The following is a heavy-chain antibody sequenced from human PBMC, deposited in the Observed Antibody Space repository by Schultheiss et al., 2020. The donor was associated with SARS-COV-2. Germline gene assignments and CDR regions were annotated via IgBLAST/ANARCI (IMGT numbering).Heavy chain of an antibody. J-gene: IGHJ5*02. D-gene: IGHD3-3*01. V-gene: IGHV3-21*06. CDR2: LAIIGGHL. CDR3: AKDRRFGVVGLFDWFDP. Sequence: GGSLRLSCTASRFTFSKYGMPWVRQAPGKGLEWVPPLAIIGGHLFCADSLKGRFTVPRNNANNSLCLQLNSLRAEDTAVDYCAKDRRFGVVGLFDWFDPWGQGTLVTVSS. CDR1: RFTFSKYG.